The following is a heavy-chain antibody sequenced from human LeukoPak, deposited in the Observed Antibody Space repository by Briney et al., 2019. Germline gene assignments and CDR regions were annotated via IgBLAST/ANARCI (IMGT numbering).Heavy chain of an antibody. CDR3: TRGVAISTSGWYDTFDY. Sequence: GGSLRLSCAASGFTFSSYSMNWARQAPGKGLEYVSVISTDGSRIYYADSVKGRFTISRDNSKNTLYLQMGSLRAEDMAVYYCTRGVAISTSGWYDTFDYWGQGALVTVSS. V-gene: IGHV3-64*02. CDR1: GFTFSSYS. CDR2: ISTDGSRI. D-gene: IGHD6-19*01. J-gene: IGHJ4*02.